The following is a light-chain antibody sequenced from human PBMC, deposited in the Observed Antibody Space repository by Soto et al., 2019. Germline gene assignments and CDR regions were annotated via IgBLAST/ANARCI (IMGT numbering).Light chain of an antibody. Sequence: QSVLTQPASVSGSPGQSITISCTGTSSDVGDYNYVSWYQQHPGKAPRLIIYEVSNRPSGVSNRFSGSESGNTASLTISGLQADDEADYYCSSYTSSSSLGVFGGGTKLTVL. CDR3: SSYTSSSSLGV. CDR2: EVS. CDR1: SSDVGDYNY. J-gene: IGLJ3*02. V-gene: IGLV2-14*01.